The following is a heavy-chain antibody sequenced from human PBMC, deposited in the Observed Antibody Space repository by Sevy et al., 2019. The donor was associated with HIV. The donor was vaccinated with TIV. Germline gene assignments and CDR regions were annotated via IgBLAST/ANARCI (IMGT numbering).Heavy chain of an antibody. CDR2: IRTKPNNYAT. J-gene: IGHJ4*02. CDR1: GFTFSDSA. D-gene: IGHD4-17*01. Sequence: GGSLRLSCAASGFTFSDSAMFWVRQASGRGLEWVGRIRTKPNNYATALVASLKAWFTISRDDSKNTTYLQMNSLKAEDTAIYFCTGGYGRFDFWGQGALVTVSS. CDR3: TGGYGRFDF. V-gene: IGHV3-73*01.